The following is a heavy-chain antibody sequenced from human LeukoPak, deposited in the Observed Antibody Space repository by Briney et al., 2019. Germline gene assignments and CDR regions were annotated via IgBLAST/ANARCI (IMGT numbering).Heavy chain of an antibody. CDR2: ISGSGDST. V-gene: IGHV3-23*01. J-gene: IGHJ6*02. D-gene: IGHD4-17*01. CDR3: AKAATVTRSYYYGMDV. Sequence: GGSLRLSCAASGFTFSSYAMNWVRQDPGKGLEWVSAISGSGDSTYYADSVKGRFTISRDNSKNTLYLQMNSLRAEDTAVYYCAKAATVTRSYYYGMDVWGQGTTVTVSS. CDR1: GFTFSSYA.